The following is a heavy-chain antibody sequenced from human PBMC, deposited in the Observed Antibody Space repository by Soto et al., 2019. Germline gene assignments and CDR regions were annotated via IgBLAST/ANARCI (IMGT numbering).Heavy chain of an antibody. D-gene: IGHD3-10*01. Sequence: GASVKVSCKASGYTFTSYGISWVRQAPGQGLEWMGWISAYNGNTNYAQKLQGRVTMTTDTSTSTAYMELRSLRSDDTAVYYCARGGTMVRGVTPTLDYYYYGIDVWGQGTTVTVSS. CDR2: ISAYNGNT. V-gene: IGHV1-18*01. J-gene: IGHJ6*02. CDR1: GYTFTSYG. CDR3: ARGGTMVRGVTPTLDYYYYGIDV.